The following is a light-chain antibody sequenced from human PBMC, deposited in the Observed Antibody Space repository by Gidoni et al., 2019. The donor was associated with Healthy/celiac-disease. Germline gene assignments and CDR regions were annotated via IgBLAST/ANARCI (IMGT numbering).Light chain of an antibody. Sequence: DIQMTQSPSTRSASVGDRVTITCRASQSISSWLAWYQQKPGKAPKLLIYKASSLESGVPSRFSGSGSGTEFTLTISSLQPYDFATYYCQQYNSYPYTFGQGTKLEIK. J-gene: IGKJ2*01. CDR1: QSISSW. CDR2: KAS. V-gene: IGKV1-5*03. CDR3: QQYNSYPYT.